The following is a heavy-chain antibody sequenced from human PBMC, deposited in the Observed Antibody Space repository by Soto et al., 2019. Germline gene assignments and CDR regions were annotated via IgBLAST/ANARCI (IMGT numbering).Heavy chain of an antibody. CDR1: GFTFSSYA. CDR2: ISGSGGSA. V-gene: IGHV3-23*01. CDR3: AKVEVAALYYYYGMDV. Sequence: HPGGSLRLSCAASGFTFSSYAMSWVRQAPGKGLEWVSAISGSGGSAYYADSVKGRFTISRDNSKNTLYLQMNSLRAEDTAVYYCAKVEVAALYYYYGMDVWGQGTTVTVSS. D-gene: IGHD6-6*01. J-gene: IGHJ6*02.